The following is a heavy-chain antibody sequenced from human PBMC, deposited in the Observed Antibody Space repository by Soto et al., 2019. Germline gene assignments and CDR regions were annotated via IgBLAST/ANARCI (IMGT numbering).Heavy chain of an antibody. Sequence: ASVKFSCKASGYTFTSYGISWVRQAPGQGLEWMGWIIAYNGNTNYAQKLQGRVTMTTDTSTSIAYLELRSLRSADTAVYYCSRERSGSRRAYYYYYRMDVWGQGTTVTVSS. J-gene: IGHJ6*02. CDR3: SRERSGSRRAYYYYYRMDV. D-gene: IGHD6-13*01. CDR2: IIAYNGNT. CDR1: GYTFTSYG. V-gene: IGHV1-18*01.